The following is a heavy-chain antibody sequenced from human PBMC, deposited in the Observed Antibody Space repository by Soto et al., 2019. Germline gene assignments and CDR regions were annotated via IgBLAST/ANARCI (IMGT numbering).Heavy chain of an antibody. CDR2: IYIDDT. CDR3: ARDRDWNLDY. CDR1: GYTFSSFG. J-gene: IGHJ4*02. D-gene: IGHD1-1*01. Sequence: ASVKVSCKASGYTFSSFGFSWMRQAPGQGLEWMGWIYIDDTKYAQNFQGRVTMTTDTSTCTVYMELRSLRSDDTAVYYCARDRDWNLDYWGQGTPVTVSS. V-gene: IGHV1-18*01.